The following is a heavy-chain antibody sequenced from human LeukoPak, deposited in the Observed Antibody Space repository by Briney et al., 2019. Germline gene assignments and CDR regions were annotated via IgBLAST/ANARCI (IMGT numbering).Heavy chain of an antibody. Sequence: SQTLSLTCAISGDIVSSNSAAWNWIRQSPSRGLEWLGRTYYRSKWYNDYAVSVKSRITINPDTSKNQFSLQLNSVTPEDTTVYYCASEERTDSSGFYYGMDVWGQGTTVTVSS. V-gene: IGHV6-1*01. J-gene: IGHJ6*02. CDR3: ASEERTDSSGFYYGMDV. CDR1: GDIVSSNSAA. CDR2: TYYRSKWYN. D-gene: IGHD3-22*01.